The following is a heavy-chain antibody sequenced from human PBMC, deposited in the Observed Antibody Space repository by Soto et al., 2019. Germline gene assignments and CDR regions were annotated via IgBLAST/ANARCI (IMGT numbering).Heavy chain of an antibody. CDR3: ARGWGYDSTDYYYPY. Sequence: QVQLVQSGAEVRKPGSSVRVSCKAAGGSFKRHTISWVRQAPGQGLEWMAGIIPIVGTANHAQKFQGRVTIIADEATCPVCMELSSLRSDDTALYYCARGWGYDSTDYYYPYWGQGTLVIVSS. V-gene: IGHV1-69*01. J-gene: IGHJ4*02. CDR2: IIPIVGTA. CDR1: GGSFKRHT. D-gene: IGHD3-22*01.